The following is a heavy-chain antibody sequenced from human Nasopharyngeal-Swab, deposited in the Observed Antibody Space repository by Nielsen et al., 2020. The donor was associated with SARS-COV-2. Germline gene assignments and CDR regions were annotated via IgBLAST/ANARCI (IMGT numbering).Heavy chain of an antibody. V-gene: IGHV3-13*01. CDR3: ARARGINLGLGVVGDMDV. J-gene: IGHJ6*03. CDR1: GFTFSSYD. D-gene: IGHD3-3*01. CDR2: IGTEGDT. Sequence: GESLKISCAASGFTFSSYDMHWVRQVTVKGPEWVSSIGTEGDTHYPDSVKGRFTISRENAKSSLYLQMNIVRAEDTGVYYCARARGINLGLGVVGDMDVWGKGTMVTVSS.